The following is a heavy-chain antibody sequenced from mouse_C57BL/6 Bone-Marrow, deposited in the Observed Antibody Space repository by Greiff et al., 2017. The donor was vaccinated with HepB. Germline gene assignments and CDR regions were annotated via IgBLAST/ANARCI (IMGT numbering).Heavy chain of an antibody. D-gene: IGHD2-4*01. V-gene: IGHV1-69*01. CDR3: VYYDYDSFAY. J-gene: IGHJ3*01. CDR1: GYTFTSYW. CDR2: IDPSDSYT. Sequence: QVQLQQPGAELVMPGASVKLSCKASGYTFTSYWMHWVKQRPGQGLEWIGEIDPSDSYTNYNQKFKGKSTLTVDKSSSTAYMQLSSLTSEDSAVYYCVYYDYDSFAYWGRGTLVTVSA.